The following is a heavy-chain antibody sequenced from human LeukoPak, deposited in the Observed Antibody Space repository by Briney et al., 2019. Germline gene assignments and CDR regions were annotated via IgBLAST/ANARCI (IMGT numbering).Heavy chain of an antibody. CDR1: GYTFTSYG. CDR2: ISAYNGNT. D-gene: IGHD2-15*01. CDR3: AREPLRLYCSGGSCSPTTADY. J-gene: IGHJ4*02. V-gene: IGHV1-18*01. Sequence: GASVKVSCKASGYTFTSYGISWVRQAPGQGLEWMGWISAYNGNTNYAQKLQGRVTMTTDTSTSTAYMELRRLRSDDTAVYYCAREPLRLYCSGGSCSPTTADYWGQGTLVTVSS.